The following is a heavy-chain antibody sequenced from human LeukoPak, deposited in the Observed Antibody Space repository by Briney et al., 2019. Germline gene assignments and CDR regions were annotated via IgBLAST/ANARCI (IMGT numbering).Heavy chain of an antibody. CDR3: ARIREWASTVGAFDY. D-gene: IGHD4-23*01. CDR2: INPNIGGT. Sequence: ASVKVSCKASGYTFTAYYVQWLRQAPGQGLEWMGWINPNIGGTNYAQKFQGRVTMTRDTSISTAYMELSRLRSDDTAVYYCARIREWASTVGAFDYWGQGALVTVSS. J-gene: IGHJ4*02. V-gene: IGHV1-2*02. CDR1: GYTFTAYY.